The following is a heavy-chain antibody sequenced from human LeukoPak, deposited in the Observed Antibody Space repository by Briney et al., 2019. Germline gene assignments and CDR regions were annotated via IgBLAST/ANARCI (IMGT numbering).Heavy chain of an antibody. V-gene: IGHV3-21*01. CDR1: GFTFSNYS. CDR2: ISSRSSYI. Sequence: GGSLRLSCAASGFTFSNYSMNWVRQAPGKGLEWVSSISSRSSYIYYADSVKGRFTISRDNAKNSLYLQMNSLRAEDTAVYYCARDEYYDSNAFDIWGQGTMVTVSS. D-gene: IGHD3-22*01. CDR3: ARDEYYDSNAFDI. J-gene: IGHJ3*02.